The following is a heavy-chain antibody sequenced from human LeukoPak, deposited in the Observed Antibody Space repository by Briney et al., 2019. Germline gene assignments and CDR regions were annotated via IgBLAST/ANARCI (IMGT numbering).Heavy chain of an antibody. CDR2: INHSGST. CDR1: GGSFSGYY. V-gene: IGHV4-34*01. CDR3: ARVSNETAYYFDY. D-gene: IGHD5-18*01. Sequence: SETLSLTCAVYGGSFSGYYWSWIRQPPGKGLEWIGGINHSGSTNYNPSLKSRVTISVDTSKNQFSLKLSSVTAADTAVYYCARVSNETAYYFDYWGQGTLVTVSS. J-gene: IGHJ4*02.